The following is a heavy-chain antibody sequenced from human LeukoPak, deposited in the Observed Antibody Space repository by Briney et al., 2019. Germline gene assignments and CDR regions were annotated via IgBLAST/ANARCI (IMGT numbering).Heavy chain of an antibody. J-gene: IGHJ3*02. CDR1: GGSISSYY. Sequence: SETLSLTCTVSGGSISSYYWSWIRQPPGKGLEWIGYIYYSGSTNYNPSLKSRVTISVDTSKNQFSLKLSSVTAADTAVYYCARAKLLWFGEQFGAFDIWGQGTMVTVSS. D-gene: IGHD3-10*01. CDR3: ARAKLLWFGEQFGAFDI. V-gene: IGHV4-59*01. CDR2: IYYSGST.